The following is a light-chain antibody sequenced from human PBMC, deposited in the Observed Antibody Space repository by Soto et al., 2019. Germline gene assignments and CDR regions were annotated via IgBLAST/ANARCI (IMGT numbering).Light chain of an antibody. J-gene: IGKJ4*01. Sequence: VLTQSPATLSLSPGERATLSCRASQRVNTNSLVWYQQRPGQAPRLVIYGASSRATGIPDRFSGSGSGTEFTLTISSLQSEDFAVYSCQQYNNWPPLTFGGGTKVDIK. CDR1: QRVNTN. V-gene: IGKV3D-15*01. CDR3: QQYNNWPPLT. CDR2: GAS.